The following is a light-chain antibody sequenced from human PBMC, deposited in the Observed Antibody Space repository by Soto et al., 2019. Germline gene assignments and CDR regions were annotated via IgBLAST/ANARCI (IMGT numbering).Light chain of an antibody. CDR2: DAS. Sequence: EIVLTQSPASLSLSRGDRATLSCRANQSVSNSLAWYQQTPGQPPRLLIFDASNRATGIPPRFSGSGSGTDFSLTIDRLAHEDFVVYYCQQRSDWPPSFGQGTKLEIK. CDR3: QQRSDWPPS. CDR1: QSVSNS. J-gene: IGKJ2*01. V-gene: IGKV3-11*01.